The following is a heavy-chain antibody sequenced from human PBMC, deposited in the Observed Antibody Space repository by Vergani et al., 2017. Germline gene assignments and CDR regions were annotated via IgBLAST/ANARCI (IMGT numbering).Heavy chain of an antibody. D-gene: IGHD1-7*01. CDR1: GFSLNTRGVS. CDR3: VYMETDCRTTVFFYPFYYYYYMDV. CDR2: IYWNDDQ. V-gene: IGHV2-5*04. J-gene: IGHJ6*03. Sequence: QITLKESGPTLVKPTQTLTLTCTFSGFSLNTRGVSVAWIRQPPGKALDWLALIYWNDDQHYSPSLNNRVTITKDTSKSQVVLTMTNTAYVHTGTYYCVYMETDCRTTVFFYPFYYYYYMDVWGKGTTVTVSS.